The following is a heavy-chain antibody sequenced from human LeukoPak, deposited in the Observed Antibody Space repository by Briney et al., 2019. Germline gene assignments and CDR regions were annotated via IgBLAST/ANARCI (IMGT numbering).Heavy chain of an antibody. D-gene: IGHD6-13*01. Sequence: PSETLSLTCTVSGGSISSYYWSWIRQPPGKGLEWIGYIYYSGSTNYNPSLKSRVTISMDTSKNQFSLKLSSVTAADTAVYYCARVPIAAAGVGWYYFDYWGQGTLVTVSS. CDR1: GGSISSYY. CDR2: IYYSGST. V-gene: IGHV4-59*01. J-gene: IGHJ4*02. CDR3: ARVPIAAAGVGWYYFDY.